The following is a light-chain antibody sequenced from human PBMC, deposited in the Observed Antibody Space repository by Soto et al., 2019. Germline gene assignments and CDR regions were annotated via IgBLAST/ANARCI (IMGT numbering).Light chain of an antibody. V-gene: IGKV3-15*01. J-gene: IGKJ4*01. CDR1: QSVSSN. CDR3: QQYNDWPPA. CDR2: GAS. Sequence: EIVITQAPATLSVSPVGRATLSCRASQSVSSNLAWYQQKPGQAPRLLIYGASTRATGIPARFSGSGSGTEFTLTISSLQSEDFAVYYCQQYNDWPPAFGGGTKVDIK.